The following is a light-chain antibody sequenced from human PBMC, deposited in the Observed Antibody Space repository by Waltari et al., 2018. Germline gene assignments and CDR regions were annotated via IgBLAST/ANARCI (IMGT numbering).Light chain of an antibody. CDR2: VVTGGLVG. V-gene: IGLV9-49*03. CDR1: SGYSQST. Sequence: QPVLTQPPSASASLGATVTLTCTLNSGYSQSTVDWYQQRPAKGPRFVLRVVTGGLVGASGDGIPGRFSVWGSGLHGYLTSKDVQEEDEGDYRCGADHGNGIISVFLFGGGTKLTVL. CDR3: GADHGNGIISVFL. J-gene: IGLJ2*01.